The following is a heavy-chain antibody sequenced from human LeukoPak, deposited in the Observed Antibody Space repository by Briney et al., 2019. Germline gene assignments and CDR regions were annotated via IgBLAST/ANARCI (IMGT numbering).Heavy chain of an antibody. J-gene: IGHJ4*02. Sequence: PSETLSLTCTVSGGSISSYYWSWIRQPPGKGLEWIGYIYYSGSTNYNPSLNSRVTISVDTSKNQFSLRLISVAAADTAVYYCARMYSGTSYYFDFWGQGTLVTVSS. V-gene: IGHV4-59*01. D-gene: IGHD1-26*01. CDR2: IYYSGST. CDR3: ARMYSGTSYYFDF. CDR1: GGSISSYY.